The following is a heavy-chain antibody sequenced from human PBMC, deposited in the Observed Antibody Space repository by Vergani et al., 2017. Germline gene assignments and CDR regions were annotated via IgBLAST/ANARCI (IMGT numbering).Heavy chain of an antibody. J-gene: IGHJ6*02. CDR2: IYSTGST. D-gene: IGHD3-9*01. CDR3: ARVMDRDEASTGYRLEGMDI. V-gene: IGHV4-59*13. CDR1: GGSFNTYY. Sequence: QVQLEESGPGLVKPSETLSLTCTVSGGSFNTYYWSWIRQSPGKGLEWIGYIYSTGSTNYNPSLHSRVTMSVDTSKNQFSLKLRSVTAADTAVYFCARVMDRDEASTGYRLEGMDIWGQGTTVTISS.